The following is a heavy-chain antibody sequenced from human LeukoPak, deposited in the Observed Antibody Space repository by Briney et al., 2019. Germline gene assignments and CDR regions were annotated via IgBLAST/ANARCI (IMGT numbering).Heavy chain of an antibody. CDR3: ARADLGAFDI. V-gene: IGHV3-20*04. J-gene: IGHJ3*02. CDR2: INWNGNRT. Sequence: GGSLRLSCAASGFTFDDYGMTWVRQAPGKGLEWVSGINWNGNRTGYPGSVKGRFTISRENAKNSLYLQMNSLRAGDTAVYYCARADLGAFDIWGQGTMVTVSS. CDR1: GFTFDDYG.